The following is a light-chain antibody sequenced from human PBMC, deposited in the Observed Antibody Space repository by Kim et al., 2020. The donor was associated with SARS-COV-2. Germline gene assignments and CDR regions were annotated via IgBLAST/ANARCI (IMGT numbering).Light chain of an antibody. J-gene: IGLJ3*02. CDR1: VLAKKY. CDR3: YSAADNKQWV. V-gene: IGLV3-27*01. Sequence: STGQTARSTCSGDVLAKKYARWFQQKQGQAPVLVIYKDSERPSGIPERFSGASSGTTVTLTISGAQVEDEADYYCYSAADNKQWVFGGGTQLTVL. CDR2: KDS.